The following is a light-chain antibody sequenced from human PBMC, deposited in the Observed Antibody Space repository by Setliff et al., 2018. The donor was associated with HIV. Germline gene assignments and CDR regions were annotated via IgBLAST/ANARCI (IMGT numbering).Light chain of an antibody. J-gene: IGLJ1*01. CDR2: DVR. CDR1: SSDIGAYNY. CDR3: SSYVNINTLV. V-gene: IGLV2-14*03. Sequence: QSALTQPASASGSPGQSITISCTGTSSDIGAYNYVSWYQQHPGKAPKVMIYDVRKRPSGVSNRFSGSKSGNTASLTISGLQAEDEAAYYCSSYVNINTLVFGTGTKVTVL.